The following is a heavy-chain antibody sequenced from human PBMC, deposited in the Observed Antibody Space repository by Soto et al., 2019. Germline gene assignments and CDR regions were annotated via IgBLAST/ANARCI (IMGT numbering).Heavy chain of an antibody. CDR1: GGSISSGGYS. J-gene: IGHJ5*02. CDR3: ARSSIAARFDP. CDR2: IYHSGST. D-gene: IGHD6-6*01. V-gene: IGHV4-30-2*01. Sequence: PSETLSLTCAVSGGSISSGGYSWSWIRQPPGKGLEWIGYIYHSGSTYYNPSLKSRVTISVDRSKNQFSLKLSSVTAADTAVYYCARSSIAARFDPWGQGTLVTVSS.